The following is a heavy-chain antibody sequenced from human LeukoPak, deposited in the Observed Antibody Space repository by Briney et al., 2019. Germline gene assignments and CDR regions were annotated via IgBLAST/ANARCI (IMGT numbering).Heavy chain of an antibody. J-gene: IGHJ4*02. CDR1: GFTFSHYA. CDR2: IRHDGINK. D-gene: IGHD3-10*01. Sequence: PGGSLRLSCAASGFTFSHYAMHWVRQAPGKGLEWVAFIRHDGINKFYADSLKGRFTVSRDNSQNTLYLQVSSLRAEDTAVYYCVQDTPVFGGDDFVYWGQGTLVTVSS. V-gene: IGHV3-30*02. CDR3: VQDTPVFGGDDFVY.